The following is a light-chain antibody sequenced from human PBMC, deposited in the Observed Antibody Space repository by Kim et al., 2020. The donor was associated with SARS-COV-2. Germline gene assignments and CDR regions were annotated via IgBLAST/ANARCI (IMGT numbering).Light chain of an antibody. CDR3: QQYYNSPLT. CDR2: WAS. V-gene: IGKV4-1*01. Sequence: TATISCRSSQTILYSSNNKNYLAWYQHKPGQPPKLLIYWASTREYGVPDRFSGSGSGADFTLTINSLQAEDVAVYYCQQYYNSPLTFGGGTKVEIK. J-gene: IGKJ4*01. CDR1: QTILYSSNNKNY.